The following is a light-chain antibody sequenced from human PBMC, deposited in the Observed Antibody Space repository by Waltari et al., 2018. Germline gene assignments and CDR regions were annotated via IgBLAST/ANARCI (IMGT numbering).Light chain of an antibody. Sequence: QTVVTQEPSLSVSPGGTVTLPCAFTSGSLSSTSHASWYQQSPGQTPRTLVYKANIRSSGVPDRFSGSVLGNKAVLIITGAQAEDESTYYCLLYMGSGIWVFGGGTKLTVL. CDR3: LLYMGSGIWV. J-gene: IGLJ3*02. CDR2: KAN. V-gene: IGLV8-61*01. CDR1: SGSLSSTSH.